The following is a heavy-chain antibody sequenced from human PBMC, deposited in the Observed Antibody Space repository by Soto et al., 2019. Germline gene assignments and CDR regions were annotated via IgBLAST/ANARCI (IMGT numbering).Heavy chain of an antibody. CDR1: GFTFSSYE. D-gene: IGHD3-22*01. CDR3: ARDRMREYYYDSSGRSGLDP. V-gene: IGHV3-48*03. Sequence: TGGSLRLSCAASGFTFSSYEMNWVRQAPGKGLEWVSYISSSGSTIYYADSVKGRFTISRDNAKNSLYLQMNSLRAEDTAVYYCARDRMREYYYDSSGRSGLDPWGQGTLVTVSS. CDR2: ISSSGSTI. J-gene: IGHJ5*02.